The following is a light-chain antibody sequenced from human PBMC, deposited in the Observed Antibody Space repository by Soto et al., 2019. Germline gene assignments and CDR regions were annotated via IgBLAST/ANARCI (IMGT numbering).Light chain of an antibody. CDR1: QSVSSY. V-gene: IGKV3D-15*01. Sequence: EIVLTQSPATLSLSPGERATLSCRASQSVSSYLAWYQQKPGQAPGLLIYGASSRATGIPDRFSGSGSGTEFTLTISSLQSEDFALYYCQQYNNWPRTFGQGTKVDIK. CDR3: QQYNNWPRT. J-gene: IGKJ1*01. CDR2: GAS.